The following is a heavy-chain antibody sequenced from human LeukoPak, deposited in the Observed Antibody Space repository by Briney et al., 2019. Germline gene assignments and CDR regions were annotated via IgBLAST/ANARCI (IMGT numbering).Heavy chain of an antibody. J-gene: IGHJ4*02. CDR3: TRIMTTVTHSFDY. CDR1: GFTFSSYA. Sequence: GGSLRLSCAASGFTFSSYAMSWVRQAPGKGLEWVGFIRSKAYGGTTEYAASVKGRFTISRDDSKSIAYLQMNSLKTEDTAVYYCTRIMTTVTHSFDYWGQGTLVTVSS. D-gene: IGHD4-17*01. CDR2: IRSKAYGGTT. V-gene: IGHV3-49*04.